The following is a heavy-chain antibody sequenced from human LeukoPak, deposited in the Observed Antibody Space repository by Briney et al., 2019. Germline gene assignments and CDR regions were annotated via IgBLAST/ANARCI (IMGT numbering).Heavy chain of an antibody. CDR3: ARLEDRALPACDI. D-gene: IGHD3-3*01. CDR2: IWYDGSNK. J-gene: IGHJ3*02. CDR1: GFTFSSYS. Sequence: GGSLRLSCAASGFTFSSYSMNWVRQAPGKGLEWVAVIWYDGSNKYYADSVKGRFTISRDNPKNTLYLQMNSLRAEDTAVYYCARLEDRALPACDIWVRGRMVSVSS. V-gene: IGHV3-33*08.